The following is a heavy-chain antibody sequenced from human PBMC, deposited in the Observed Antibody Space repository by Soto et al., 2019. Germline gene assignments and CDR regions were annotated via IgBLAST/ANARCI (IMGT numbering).Heavy chain of an antibody. Sequence: QLRLQESGPGLVRPSETLSLTCTVSGASISSGIYYWGWIRQPPGQGLEWIGSIDYSGNTYYNPSLQCRVTRSVDTAKSQFALKLNSVTAADTTVYYWARHCRVGSGANCYFDYWAQGTLVTVSS. J-gene: IGHJ4*02. CDR2: IDYSGNT. D-gene: IGHD2-15*01. CDR3: ARHCRVGSGANCYFDY. CDR1: GASISSGIYY. V-gene: IGHV4-39*01.